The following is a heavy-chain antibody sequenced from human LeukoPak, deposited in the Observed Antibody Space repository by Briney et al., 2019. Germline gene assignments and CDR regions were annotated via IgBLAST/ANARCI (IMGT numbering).Heavy chain of an antibody. CDR3: ATYKNWVAGDV. Sequence: GGSLRLSCAASGFSFSDSWTSWVRQAPGKGPEWVANIKEDESQDHSADSVKGRFTVSRDNAKNSLFLQMNSLRVEDTAVYYCATYKNWVAGDVWGQGTTVSVSS. CDR1: GFSFSDSW. D-gene: IGHD7-27*01. V-gene: IGHV3-7*01. J-gene: IGHJ6*02. CDR2: IKEDESQD.